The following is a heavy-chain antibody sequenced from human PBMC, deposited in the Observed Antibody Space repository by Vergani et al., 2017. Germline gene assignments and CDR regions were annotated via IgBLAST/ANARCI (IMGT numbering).Heavy chain of an antibody. V-gene: IGHV1-69*13. D-gene: IGHD3-9*01. CDR2: INPIFGTA. CDR1: GGTFSSYA. J-gene: IGHJ6*02. CDR3: ASTYYDILTGLAYYYYGMDV. Sequence: QVQLVQSGAEVKKPGSSVKVSCKASGGTFSSYAISWVRQAPGQGLEWMGRINPIFGTANYAQKFQGRVTITADESTSTAYMELSSLRSEDTAVYYCASTYYDILTGLAYYYYGMDVWGQGTTVTVSS.